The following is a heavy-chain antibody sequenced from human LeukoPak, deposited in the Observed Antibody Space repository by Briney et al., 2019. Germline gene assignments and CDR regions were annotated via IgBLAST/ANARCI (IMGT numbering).Heavy chain of an antibody. CDR1: GGSISSGNW. J-gene: IGHJ3*02. Sequence: QSSETLSLTCAVSGGSISSGNWWSWVRQAPGKGLEWVAVIWYDGSNKYYADSVKGRFTVSRDNSKNTLYLQMNSLRVADTAVYYCARKPDYGDYDDAFDIWGQGTMVAVSS. CDR2: IWYDGSNK. D-gene: IGHD4-17*01. CDR3: ARKPDYGDYDDAFDI. V-gene: IGHV3-33*08.